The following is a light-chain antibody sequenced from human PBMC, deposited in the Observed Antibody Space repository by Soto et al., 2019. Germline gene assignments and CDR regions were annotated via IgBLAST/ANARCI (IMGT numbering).Light chain of an antibody. CDR2: AAS. J-gene: IGKJ1*01. Sequence: DIQMTQSPSSLFPPLEDESPLPSREIRGFRANLNWYKQKPGKAPKLLIYAASSLQSGVPSRFSGSGSGTDFTLTISSLQPEDFATYYCQQSYSTRWTFGQGTKVEIK. CDR1: RGFRAN. CDR3: QQSYSTRWT. V-gene: IGKV1-39*01.